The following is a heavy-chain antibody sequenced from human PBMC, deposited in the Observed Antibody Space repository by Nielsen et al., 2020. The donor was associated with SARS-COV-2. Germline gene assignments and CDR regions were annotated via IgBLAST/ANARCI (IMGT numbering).Heavy chain of an antibody. J-gene: IGHJ4*02. CDR3: ASSRGDYRGFDY. V-gene: IGHV4-39*01. Sequence: SETLSLTCTVSGGSISSSSYYWGWIRQPPGKGLEWIGSIYYSGSTYYNPSLKSRVTISVDTSKNQFSLKLSSVTAADTAVYYCASSRGDYRGFDYWGQGTLVTVSS. CDR1: GGSISSSSYY. CDR2: IYYSGST. D-gene: IGHD4-17*01.